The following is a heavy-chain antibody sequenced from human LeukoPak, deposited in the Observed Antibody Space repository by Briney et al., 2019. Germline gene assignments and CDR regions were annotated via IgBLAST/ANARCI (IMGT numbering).Heavy chain of an antibody. J-gene: IGHJ4*02. Sequence: GGSLRLSCAASGFTFSSYSMNWVRQAPGKGLEWVSYISSSSSTIYYADSVKGRFTISRDNAKNSLYLQMNSLRAEDTAVYYCTRHDTDSGSYYLFDYWGQGTLVTVSS. CDR2: ISSSSSTI. V-gene: IGHV3-48*01. CDR1: GFTFSSYS. D-gene: IGHD1-26*01. CDR3: TRHDTDSGSYYLFDY.